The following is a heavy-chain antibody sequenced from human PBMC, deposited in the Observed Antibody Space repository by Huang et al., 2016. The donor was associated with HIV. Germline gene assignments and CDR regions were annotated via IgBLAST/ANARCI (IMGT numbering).Heavy chain of an antibody. V-gene: IGHV5-51*01. J-gene: IGHJ4*02. CDR3: ARQVDGFRSHFDF. D-gene: IGHD5-18*01. CDR2: TYPRDSET. CDR1: GYGFSSYW. Sequence: EVLLVQSGAELKEPGESLKISCKASGYGFSSYWIGWVRQKPGNGLEGVGITYPRDSETKYSPAFDGQVTISADKSTRTAYLQWESLKAPDTAIYFCARQVDGFRSHFDFWGQGTLVSVSS.